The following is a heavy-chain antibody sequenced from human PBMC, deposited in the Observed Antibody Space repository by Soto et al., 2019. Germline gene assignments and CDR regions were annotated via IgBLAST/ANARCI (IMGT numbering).Heavy chain of an antibody. Sequence: QLQLQESGPGLVKPSETLSLTCTVSGGSISSSTYYWAWIRQPPGKGLEYIGSLQYSGGTYYNPTLTSRITISLDTSKAQLSLKMTSVTAAATAVYYCAQFYAPGHIWGQGTLVTVSS. CDR3: AQFYAPGHI. J-gene: IGHJ4*02. CDR1: GGSISSSTYY. CDR2: LQYSGGT. V-gene: IGHV4-39*01. D-gene: IGHD3-16*01.